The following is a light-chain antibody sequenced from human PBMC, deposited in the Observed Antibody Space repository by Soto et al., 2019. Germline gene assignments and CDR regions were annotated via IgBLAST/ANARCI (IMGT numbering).Light chain of an antibody. J-gene: IGKJ2*01. Sequence: DIVLTQSPDTLSLSPGERATLSCRASQSVSSNYLAWYQQKPGQAPRLLIYGASTRATGIPDRFSGSGSGTDFTLTISRLEPEDFAVYYWQQYGSSSYTFGQGTRLEIK. CDR2: GAS. CDR3: QQYGSSSYT. CDR1: QSVSSNY. V-gene: IGKV3-20*01.